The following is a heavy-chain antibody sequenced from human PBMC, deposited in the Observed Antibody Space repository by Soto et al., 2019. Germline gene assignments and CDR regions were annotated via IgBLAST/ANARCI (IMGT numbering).Heavy chain of an antibody. CDR3: ASNTPGPTTGTTVGDYYYYGMDV. V-gene: IGHV1-69*01. D-gene: IGHD1-1*01. CDR2: IIPIFGTA. Sequence: QVQLVQSGAEVKKPGSSVKVSCKASGGTFSSYAISWMRQAPGQGLEWMGGIIPIFGTANYAQKFQGRVTITADESTSTAYMELSSLRSEDTAVYYCASNTPGPTTGTTVGDYYYYGMDVWGQGTTVTVSS. CDR1: GGTFSSYA. J-gene: IGHJ6*02.